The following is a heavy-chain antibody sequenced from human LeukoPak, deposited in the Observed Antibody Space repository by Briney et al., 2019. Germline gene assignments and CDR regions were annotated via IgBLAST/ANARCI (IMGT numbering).Heavy chain of an antibody. J-gene: IGHJ4*02. CDR2: IRYDGSNK. V-gene: IGHV3-30*02. D-gene: IGHD5-18*01. CDR1: GLTFSSYG. CDR3: AKERDTAMVTIDY. Sequence: GGPLRLFCAASGLTFSSYGMQWVRQAPGKGLEWVAYIRYDGSNKYYADSVKGRFTISRDNSKNTLYLQMNSLRAEDTAVYYCAKERDTAMVTIDYWGQGTLVTVSS.